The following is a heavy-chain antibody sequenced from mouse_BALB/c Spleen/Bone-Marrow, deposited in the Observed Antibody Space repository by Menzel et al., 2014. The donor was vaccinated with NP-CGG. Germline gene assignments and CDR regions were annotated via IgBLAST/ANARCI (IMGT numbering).Heavy chain of an antibody. CDR3: ARKENWAYAMDY. V-gene: IGHV1S56*01. J-gene: IGHJ4*01. CDR1: GYTFTSYY. D-gene: IGHD4-1*01. CDR2: IYPGDGST. Sequence: VKLQESGPELVKPGASVKMSCKASGYTFTSYYIHWVKQRPGQGLEWIGWIYPGDGSTKYNGKFKGKTTLTADKPSSTAYMLLSSLTSEDSAIYFCARKENWAYAMDYWGQGTSVTVSS.